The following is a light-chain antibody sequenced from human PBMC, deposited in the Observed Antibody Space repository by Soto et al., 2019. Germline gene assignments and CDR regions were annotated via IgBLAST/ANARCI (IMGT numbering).Light chain of an antibody. V-gene: IGLV1-47*01. CDR1: TSNIGSNY. Sequence: QSVLTQPPSASGTPGQGVTISCSGSTSNIGSNYVYWYQQLPGTAPKLLIYGNNQRPSGVPDRFSGSKSGTSASLAISGLRSDDEADYFCATWDDSLNGFYVFGTRTKVTVL. J-gene: IGLJ1*01. CDR2: GNN. CDR3: ATWDDSLNGFYV.